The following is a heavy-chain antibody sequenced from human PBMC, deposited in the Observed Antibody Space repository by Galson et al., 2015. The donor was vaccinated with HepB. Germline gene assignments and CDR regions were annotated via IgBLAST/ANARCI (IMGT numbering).Heavy chain of an antibody. CDR2: ISGSGGST. J-gene: IGHJ6*02. Sequence: LRLSCAASGFTFSSYAMSWVRQAPGKGLEWVSAISGSGGSTYYADSVKGRFTISRDNSKNTLYLQMNSLRAEDTAVYYCAKRGENYYGSGTYYYYYGMDVWGQGTTVTVSS. CDR1: GFTFSSYA. V-gene: IGHV3-23*01. CDR3: AKRGENYYGSGTYYYYYGMDV. D-gene: IGHD3-10*01.